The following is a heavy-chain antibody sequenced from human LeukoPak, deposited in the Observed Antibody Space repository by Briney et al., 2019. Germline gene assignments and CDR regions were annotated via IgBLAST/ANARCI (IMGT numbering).Heavy chain of an antibody. CDR2: IDPGDSYT. CDR3: ARRRAYSSGYFYGGLDP. J-gene: IGHJ5*02. CDR1: GYSFTSYW. D-gene: IGHD3-22*01. V-gene: IGHV5-10-1*01. Sequence: GESLRISCKCSGYSFTSYWISWVRLMPGEGLQWMGTIDPGDSYTNYSPSFQGHVTISVDRSITTAYLQWSSLKASDTAIYYCARRRAYSSGYFYGGLDPWGQGTLVTVSS.